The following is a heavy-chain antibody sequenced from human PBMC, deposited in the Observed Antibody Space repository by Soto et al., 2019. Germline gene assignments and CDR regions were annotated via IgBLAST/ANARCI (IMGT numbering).Heavy chain of an antibody. J-gene: IGHJ4*02. D-gene: IGHD6-13*01. CDR1: RFSPRDYF. CDR3: ARDALGSAWYDYDY. CDR2: ISHDGGNK. Sequence: GGAPRLSCAAPRFSPRDYFMHWVPPAPGRGLEWVAVISHDGGNKNYGDSVKGRFTISRDNSKNTLYLQMNSLRVEDTAVYYCARDALGSAWYDYDYWGQGTLVTVSS. V-gene: IGHV3-30*04.